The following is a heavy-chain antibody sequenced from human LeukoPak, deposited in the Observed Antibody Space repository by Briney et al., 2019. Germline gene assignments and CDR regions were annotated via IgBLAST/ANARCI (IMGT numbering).Heavy chain of an antibody. Sequence: GGSLRLSCAASGFTFSSYAMSWVRQAPGKGLEWVSAISGSGGSTYYADSVKGRFTISRDNSKNTLYLQMNSLRAEDTAVYYCAKDHYYDSSGYAYYFDYWGQGTLVIVSS. CDR2: ISGSGGST. J-gene: IGHJ4*02. V-gene: IGHV3-23*01. CDR1: GFTFSSYA. D-gene: IGHD3-22*01. CDR3: AKDHYYDSSGYAYYFDY.